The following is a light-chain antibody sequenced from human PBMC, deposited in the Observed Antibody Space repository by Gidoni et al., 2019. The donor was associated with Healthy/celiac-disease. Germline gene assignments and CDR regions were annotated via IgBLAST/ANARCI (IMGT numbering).Light chain of an antibody. V-gene: IGKV4-1*01. CDR3: QQDNSTPFT. CDR1: QSSLYSSNNKSY. CDR2: CAS. J-gene: IGKJ3*01. Sequence: DNVLPHSPDSPAASLGERATIICKSSQSSLYSSNNKSYLAWYQQKPGQPPKLLIYCASTRETGVPDRFSGSGSGTDFTLTISSLQAEDVAIYYCQQDNSTPFTFGPGTKVEIK.